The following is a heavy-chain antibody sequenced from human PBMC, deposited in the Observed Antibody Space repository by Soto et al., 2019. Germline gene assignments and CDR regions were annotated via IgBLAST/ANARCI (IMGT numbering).Heavy chain of an antibody. Sequence: ASVKVSCKASGYTSTGNYIHWVRQAPEQGPEWMGEIGPATGATRYAQKFQGRVTMTRDMSITTVYMELNNLSPDDTAVYYYGRGRSGQIVVFYWGQGTPVTVSS. D-gene: IGHD1-26*01. CDR1: GYTSTGNY. CDR3: GRGRSGQIVVFY. V-gene: IGHV1-2*02. J-gene: IGHJ4*02. CDR2: IGPATGAT.